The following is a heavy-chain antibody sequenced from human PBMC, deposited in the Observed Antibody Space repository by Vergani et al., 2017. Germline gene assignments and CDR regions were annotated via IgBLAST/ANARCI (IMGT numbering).Heavy chain of an antibody. J-gene: IGHJ3*02. D-gene: IGHD3-22*01. CDR1: GFTFSSYW. CDR3: AKVSRYYDSSGYYSLGAFEI. CDR2: INSDGSST. Sequence: EVQLVESGGGLVQPGGSLRLSCAASGFTFSSYWMHWVRQAPGKGLVWVSRINSDGSSTSYADSVKGRFTISRDNSKNTLYLQMNSLRAEDTAVYYCAKVSRYYDSSGYYSLGAFEIWGQGKMVTVSS. V-gene: IGHV3-74*01.